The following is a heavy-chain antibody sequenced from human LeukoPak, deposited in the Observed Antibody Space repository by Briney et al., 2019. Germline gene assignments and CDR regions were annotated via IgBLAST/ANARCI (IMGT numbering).Heavy chain of an antibody. V-gene: IGHV4-4*07. CDR2: IYTSGST. D-gene: IGHD7-27*01. Sequence: SETLSLTCIVSGGSIFSYYWNWIRQPAGKGLEWIGHIYTSGSTNYNPSLKSRVTMSVDTSKNQFSLKLSSVTAADTAVYYCARWGSHSYWYFDLWGRGTLVTVSS. CDR3: ARWGSHSYWYFDL. CDR1: GGSIFSYY. J-gene: IGHJ2*01.